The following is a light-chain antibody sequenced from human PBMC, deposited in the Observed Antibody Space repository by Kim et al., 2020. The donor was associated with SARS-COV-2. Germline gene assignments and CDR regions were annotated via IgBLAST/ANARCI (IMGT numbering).Light chain of an antibody. CDR2: EDR. Sequence: SYELTQPPSVPVSPGQTASITCSGDKLEDKSASWYQQKPGQSPVVVIYEDRKRPSGIPERFSGSNSGDTATLTIRGTQAMDEADYFCQAWDTSTVVFGGGTKLTVL. CDR1: KLEDKS. J-gene: IGLJ2*01. V-gene: IGLV3-1*01. CDR3: QAWDTSTVV.